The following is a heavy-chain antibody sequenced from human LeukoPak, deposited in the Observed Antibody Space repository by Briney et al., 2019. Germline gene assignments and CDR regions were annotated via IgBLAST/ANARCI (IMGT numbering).Heavy chain of an antibody. V-gene: IGHV3-11*01. Sequence: GGSLRLSCATSGFTFGDYYMSWIRQAPGKGLEWVSYISSSGSTIYYADSVKGRITISRDNAKNSLYLQMNSLRAEDTAVYYCARTDSSSWYPNWFGPWGQGTLVTVSS. D-gene: IGHD6-13*01. J-gene: IGHJ5*02. CDR3: ARTDSSSWYPNWFGP. CDR2: ISSSGSTI. CDR1: GFTFGDYY.